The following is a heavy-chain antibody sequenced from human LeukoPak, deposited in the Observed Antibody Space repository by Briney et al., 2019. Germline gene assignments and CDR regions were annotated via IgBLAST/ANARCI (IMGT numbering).Heavy chain of an antibody. V-gene: IGHV1-18*01. D-gene: IGHD1-26*01. Sequence: ASVTVSCKASGYTFTSYGISWVRQAPGQGREWMGWISAYNGNTNYAQKLQGRVTITTDTSTSTAYMELRSLRSDDTAVYYCARAAGSGSYYFRHWGQGTLVTVSS. CDR3: ARAAGSGSYYFRH. CDR1: GYTFTSYG. J-gene: IGHJ1*01. CDR2: ISAYNGNT.